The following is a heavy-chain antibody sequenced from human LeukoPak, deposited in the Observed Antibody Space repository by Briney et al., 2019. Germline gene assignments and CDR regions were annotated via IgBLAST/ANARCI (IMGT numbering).Heavy chain of an antibody. Sequence: SCKVSGYTLTELSMHWVRQAPGKGLEWVAVISYDGSNKYYADSVKGRFTISRDNSKNTLYLQMNSLRAEDTAVYYCARDEPYGDYEVWYGMDVWGQGTTVTVSS. J-gene: IGHJ6*02. V-gene: IGHV3-30-3*01. D-gene: IGHD4-17*01. CDR1: GYTLTELS. CDR3: ARDEPYGDYEVWYGMDV. CDR2: ISYDGSNK.